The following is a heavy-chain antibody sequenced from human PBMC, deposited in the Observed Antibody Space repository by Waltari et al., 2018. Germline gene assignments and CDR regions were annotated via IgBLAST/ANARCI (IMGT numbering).Heavy chain of an antibody. V-gene: IGHV5-51*03. CDR3: ARDYYDSSGSYDAFDI. CDR1: GYSFTSYW. Sequence: EVQLVQSGAEVKKPGESLKISCKGSGYSFTSYWIGWVRQMPGKGLEWMGIIFPWDSDTRYSPSFQGQVTISADKSISTAYLQWSSLKASDTAMYYCARDYYDSSGSYDAFDIWGQGTMVTVSS. D-gene: IGHD3-22*01. CDR2: IFPWDSDT. J-gene: IGHJ3*02.